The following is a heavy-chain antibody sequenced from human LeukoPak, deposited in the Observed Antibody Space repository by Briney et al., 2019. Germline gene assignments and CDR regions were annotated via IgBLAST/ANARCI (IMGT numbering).Heavy chain of an antibody. CDR2: INHSGST. Sequence: SETLSLTCAVYSGSFSGYYWSWIRQPPGKGLEWIGEINHSGSTNYNPSLKSRVTISVDTSKNQFSLKLSSVTAADTAVYYCARHIVVVPAAMRPYYFDYWGQGTLVTVSS. J-gene: IGHJ4*02. D-gene: IGHD2-2*01. V-gene: IGHV4-34*01. CDR3: ARHIVVVPAAMRPYYFDY. CDR1: SGSFSGYY.